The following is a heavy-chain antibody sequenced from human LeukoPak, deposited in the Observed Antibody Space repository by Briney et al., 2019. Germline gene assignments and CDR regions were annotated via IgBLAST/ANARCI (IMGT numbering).Heavy chain of an antibody. CDR2: ISGSGGST. CDR3: ARADYDTLTGYSPIDY. D-gene: IGHD3-9*01. J-gene: IGHJ4*02. V-gene: IGHV3-23*01. CDR1: GFTFSSYA. Sequence: GGSLRLSCAASGFTFSSYAMSWVRQAPGKGLEWVSAISGSGGSTYYADSVKGRFTISRDNSKNTLYLQMNSLRAEDTAVYYCARADYDTLTGYSPIDYWGQGTLVTVSS.